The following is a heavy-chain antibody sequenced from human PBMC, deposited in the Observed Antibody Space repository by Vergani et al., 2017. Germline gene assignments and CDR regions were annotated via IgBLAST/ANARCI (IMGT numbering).Heavy chain of an antibody. J-gene: IGHJ4*02. CDR2: IYSGGST. V-gene: IGHV3-53*04. Sequence: EMQLVESGGGLVQPGGSLSLSCAASGFTVSNNYMSWVRQAPGKGLEWVSVIYSGGSTYYADSVKGRFTISRHNSKNTLYLQMNSLRAEDTAVYYCARGRGRFGELFDYWGQGTLVTVSS. CDR3: ARGRGRFGELFDY. CDR1: GFTVSNNY. D-gene: IGHD3-10*01.